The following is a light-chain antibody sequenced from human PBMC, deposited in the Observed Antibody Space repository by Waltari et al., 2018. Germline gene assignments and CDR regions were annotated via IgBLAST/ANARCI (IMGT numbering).Light chain of an antibody. J-gene: IGLJ2*01. CDR3: CSYAGRYTSV. V-gene: IGLV2-11*01. CDR2: DVD. CDR1: NSDVGAYNY. Sequence: QSALTQPRSVSGSPGQSLTLSCTGTNSDVGAYNYVSWYQQRPGKAPKLVIYDVDKRPSGVPDRLSGSKAGNTASLTIAGLQADDEADYYCCSYAGRYTSVFGGGTKVTVL.